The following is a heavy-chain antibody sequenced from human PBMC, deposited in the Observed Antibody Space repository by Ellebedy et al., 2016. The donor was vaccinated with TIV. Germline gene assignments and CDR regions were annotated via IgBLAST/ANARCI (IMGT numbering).Heavy chain of an antibody. Sequence: PWGSLRLSCAASGFTFSDYYMSWIRQAPGKGLEWVSYISSGGSTMKYADSAKGRFTISRDNADNSLYLQMNSLRADDTAVYYCARDRTGVLDIWGQGTMVTVSS. CDR1: GFTFSDYY. CDR3: ARDRTGVLDI. J-gene: IGHJ3*02. CDR2: ISSGGSTM. V-gene: IGHV3-11*04. D-gene: IGHD3-10*01.